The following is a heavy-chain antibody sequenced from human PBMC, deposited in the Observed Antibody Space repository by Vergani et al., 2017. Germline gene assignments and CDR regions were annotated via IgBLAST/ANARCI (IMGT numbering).Heavy chain of an antibody. V-gene: IGHV1-69*01. CDR1: GGTFSSYA. J-gene: IGHJ4*02. Sequence: QVQLVQSGAEVKKPGSSVKVSCKASGGTFSSYAISWVRQAPGQGLEWMGGIIPIFGTANYAQKFQGRVTITADESTSTAYMELSSLRSEDTAVYYCARGRIVVVPAAIGRGLYYFDYWGQGTLVTVSS. CDR2: IIPIFGTA. CDR3: ARGRIVVVPAAIGRGLYYFDY. D-gene: IGHD2-2*01.